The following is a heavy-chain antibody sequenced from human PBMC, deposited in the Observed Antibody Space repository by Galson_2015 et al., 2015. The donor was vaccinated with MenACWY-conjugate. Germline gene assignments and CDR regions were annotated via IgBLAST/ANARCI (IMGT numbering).Heavy chain of an antibody. V-gene: IGHV3-23*01. D-gene: IGHD3-22*01. CDR1: GFTFSRCA. J-gene: IGHJ4*02. Sequence: SLRLSCAASGFTFSRCAMTWVRQTPGKGLEWVSTISGSGGGKYYADSVKGRFTISRDNSKNTLYLQMNSLRAEDTAVYYCAKDPPDCSPSSCYFFDFWGQGIQVTVSS. CDR2: ISGSGGGK. CDR3: AKDPPDCSPSSCYFFDF.